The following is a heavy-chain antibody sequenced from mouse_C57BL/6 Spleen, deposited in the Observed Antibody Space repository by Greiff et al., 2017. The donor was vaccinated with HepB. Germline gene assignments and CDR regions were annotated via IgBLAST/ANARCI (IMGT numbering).Heavy chain of an antibody. CDR2: ISYDGSN. CDR3: AREELRGWYFDV. V-gene: IGHV3-6*01. CDR1: GYSITSGYY. J-gene: IGHJ1*03. D-gene: IGHD1-1*01. Sequence: EVKLVESGPGLVKPSQSLSLTCSVTGYSITSGYYWNWIRQFPGNKLEWMGYISYDGSNNYNPSLKNRISITRDTSKNQFFLKLNSVTTEDTATYYCAREELRGWYFDVWGTGTTVTVSS.